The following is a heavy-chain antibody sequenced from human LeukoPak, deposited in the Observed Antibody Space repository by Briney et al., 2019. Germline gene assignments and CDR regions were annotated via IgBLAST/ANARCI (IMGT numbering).Heavy chain of an antibody. CDR3: AGYDRFLEWSGGAFDI. D-gene: IGHD3-3*01. CDR1: GGTFSSYA. V-gene: IGHV1-69*05. J-gene: IGHJ3*02. CDR2: IIPIFGTA. Sequence: GASVKVSCKASGGTFSSYAISWVRQAPGQGLEWMGGIIPIFGTANYAQKFQGRVTITTDESTSTAYMELSSLRSEDTAVYYCAGYDRFLEWSGGAFDIWGQGTMVTVSS.